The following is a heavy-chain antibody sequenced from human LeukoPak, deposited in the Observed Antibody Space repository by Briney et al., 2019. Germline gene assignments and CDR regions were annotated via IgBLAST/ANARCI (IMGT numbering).Heavy chain of an antibody. CDR3: ARGDNYYGSGYMDV. CDR1: GFTFSSYA. CDR2: ISGSGGGT. D-gene: IGHD3-10*01. J-gene: IGHJ6*02. Sequence: PGGSLRLSCAASGFTFSSYAMSWVRQAPGRGLEWVSAISGSGGGTYYADSVKGRFTISRDNSKNTLYLQMNSLRAEDTAVYYCARGDNYYGSGYMDVWGQGTTVTVSS. V-gene: IGHV3-23*01.